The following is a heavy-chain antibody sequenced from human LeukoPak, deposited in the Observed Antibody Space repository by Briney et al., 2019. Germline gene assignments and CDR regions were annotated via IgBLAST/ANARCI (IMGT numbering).Heavy chain of an antibody. CDR1: GFTFSSYS. CDR2: ISSSSSTI. D-gene: IGHD3-22*01. J-gene: IGHJ6*03. Sequence: GGSLRLSCAASGFTFSSYSMNWVRLAPGKGLEWVSYISSSSSTIYYADSVKGRFTISRDNAKNSLYLQMNSLRAEDTAVYYCARDPQYYYDSSGYPHPLYYYYMDVWGKGTTVTVSS. CDR3: ARDPQYYYDSSGYPHPLYYYYMDV. V-gene: IGHV3-48*01.